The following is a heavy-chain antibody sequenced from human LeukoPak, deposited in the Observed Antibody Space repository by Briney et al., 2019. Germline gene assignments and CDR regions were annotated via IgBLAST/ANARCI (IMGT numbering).Heavy chain of an antibody. CDR2: INPSGGST. D-gene: IGHD2-15*01. Sequence: GASVKVSCKASGYTFTSYYMHWVRQAPGQGLKWMGIINPSGGSTSYAQKFQGRVTMTRDMSTSTVYMELSSLRSEDTAIYYCAKNGDRGAYCSGGSCYPYFYYYMDVWGKGTTVTISS. J-gene: IGHJ6*03. V-gene: IGHV1-46*01. CDR3: AKNGDRGAYCSGGSCYPYFYYYMDV. CDR1: GYTFTSYY.